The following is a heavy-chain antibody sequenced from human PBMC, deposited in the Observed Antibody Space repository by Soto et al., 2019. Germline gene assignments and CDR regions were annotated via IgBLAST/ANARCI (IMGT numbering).Heavy chain of an antibody. CDR2: IYYSGST. D-gene: IGHD3-22*01. CDR1: GGSISSGGYY. Sequence: SETLSLTCTVSGGSISSGGYYWSWIRQHPGKGLEWIGYIYYSGSTYYNPSLKSRVTISVDTSKNQFSLKLSSVTAADTAVYYCENYYDSSGYYPYYYGMDVWGQGTTVTVSS. CDR3: ENYYDSSGYYPYYYGMDV. J-gene: IGHJ6*02. V-gene: IGHV4-31*08.